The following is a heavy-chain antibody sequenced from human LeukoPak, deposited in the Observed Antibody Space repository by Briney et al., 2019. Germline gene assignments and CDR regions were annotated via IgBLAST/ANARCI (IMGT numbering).Heavy chain of an antibody. CDR2: INPNSGGT. Sequence: GASVKVSCKASGYTFTGYYMHWVRQAPGQGLEWMGWINPNSGGTNYAQKFQGRVTMTRDTSISTAYMELSRLRSDDTAVYYCARDHKDREGSSSWYDYYYYYMDVWGKGTTVTVSS. CDR1: GYTFTGYY. CDR3: ARDHKDREGSSSWYDYYYYYMDV. V-gene: IGHV1-2*02. D-gene: IGHD6-13*01. J-gene: IGHJ6*03.